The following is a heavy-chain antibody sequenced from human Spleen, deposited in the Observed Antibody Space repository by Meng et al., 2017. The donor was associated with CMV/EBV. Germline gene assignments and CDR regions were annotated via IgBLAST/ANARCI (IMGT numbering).Heavy chain of an antibody. CDR2: ISGSGGST. Sequence: GGSLRLSCAASGFTFSSYAMSWVRQAPGKGLEWVSAISGSGGSTYYADSVKGRFTISRDNSKNTLYLQMNSLRAEDTAVYCCASRVDTAFQVGYWGQGTLVTVSS. CDR3: ASRVDTAFQVGY. J-gene: IGHJ4*02. D-gene: IGHD5-18*01. CDR1: GFTFSSYA. V-gene: IGHV3-23*01.